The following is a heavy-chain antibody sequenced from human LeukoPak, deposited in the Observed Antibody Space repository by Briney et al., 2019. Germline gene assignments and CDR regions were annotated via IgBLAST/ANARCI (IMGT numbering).Heavy chain of an antibody. J-gene: IGHJ3*02. D-gene: IGHD3-22*01. CDR2: IYDSGST. CDR1: GGSFSGYY. Sequence: SETLSLTCAVYGGSFSGYYWSWIRQSPGKGLEWIGYIYDSGSTNYNPSLKSRVTISVDTSKNQFSLKLSSVTAADTAVFYCASLTTADAFDIWGQGTMVTVSS. CDR3: ASLTTADAFDI. V-gene: IGHV4-59*01.